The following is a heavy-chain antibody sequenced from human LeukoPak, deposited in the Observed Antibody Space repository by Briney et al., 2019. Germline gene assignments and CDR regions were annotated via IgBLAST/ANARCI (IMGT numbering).Heavy chain of an antibody. J-gene: IGHJ4*02. D-gene: IGHD4-17*01. V-gene: IGHV4-39*01. CDR2: IYYSGST. Sequence: PSETLSLTCTVSGGSISSSSYYWGWIRQPPGKGLEWIGSIYYSGSTYYNPSLKSRVTISVDTSKNQFSLKLSSVTAADTAVYYCARLNRDYGDYWGQGTLVTVSS. CDR3: ARLNRDYGDY. CDR1: GGSISSSSYY.